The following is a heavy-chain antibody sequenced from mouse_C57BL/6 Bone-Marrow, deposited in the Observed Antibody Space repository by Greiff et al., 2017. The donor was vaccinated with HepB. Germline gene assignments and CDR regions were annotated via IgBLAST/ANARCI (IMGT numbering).Heavy chain of an antibody. D-gene: IGHD1-1*01. J-gene: IGHJ2*01. CDR2: IWSGGST. CDR1: GFSLTSYG. CDR3: ASIITTVVAPDY. V-gene: IGHV2-2*01. Sequence: VQLQQSGPGLVQPSQSLSITCTVSGFSLTSYGVHWVRQSPGKGLEWLGVIWSGGSTDYNAAFISRLSISKDNSKSQVFFKMNSLQADDTAIYYCASIITTVVAPDYWGQGTTLTVSS.